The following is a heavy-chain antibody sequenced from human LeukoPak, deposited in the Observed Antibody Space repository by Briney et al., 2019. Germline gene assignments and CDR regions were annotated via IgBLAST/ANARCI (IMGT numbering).Heavy chain of an antibody. CDR1: GDSVSSNSAA. D-gene: IGHD5-18*01. J-gene: IGHJ4*02. CDR2: TYYRSKWYN. CDR3: ARNMGYSYAVFDY. V-gene: IGHV6-1*01. Sequence: SQTLSLTCAISGDSVSSNSAAWSWIRQSPSRGLEWLGRTYYRSKWYNDYAVSVKGRITINPDTSKNQFSLQLNSVTPEDTAVYFCARNMGYSYAVFDYWGRGTLVTVSS.